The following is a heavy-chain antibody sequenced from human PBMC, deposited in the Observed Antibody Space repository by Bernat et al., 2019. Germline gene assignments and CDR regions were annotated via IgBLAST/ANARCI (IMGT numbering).Heavy chain of an antibody. J-gene: IGHJ4*02. CDR3: ARIAAAGPFDY. CDR1: GGSISSSSYY. D-gene: IGHD6-13*01. Sequence: QLQLQESGPGLVKPSETLSLTCTVSGGSISSSSYYWGWNRQPPGKGLEWIGSIYYSGSTYYNPSLKSRVTISVDTSKNQFSLKLSSVTAADTAVYYCARIAAAGPFDYWGQGTLVTVSS. CDR2: IYYSGST. V-gene: IGHV4-39*01.